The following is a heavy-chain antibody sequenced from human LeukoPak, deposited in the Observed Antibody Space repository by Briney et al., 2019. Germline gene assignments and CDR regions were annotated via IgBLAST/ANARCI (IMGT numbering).Heavy chain of an antibody. CDR1: GFTFSNYN. J-gene: IGHJ4*02. Sequence: GGSLRLSCAASGFTFSNYNMNWVRQAPGKGLEWVSYISSSGGTIYYADSLKGRFTISRDNAKNSLYLQMNSLRAEDTAVHYCATGSSYDWGQGTLVTVSS. V-gene: IGHV3-48*03. CDR3: ATGSSYD. CDR2: ISSSGGTI. D-gene: IGHD6-13*01.